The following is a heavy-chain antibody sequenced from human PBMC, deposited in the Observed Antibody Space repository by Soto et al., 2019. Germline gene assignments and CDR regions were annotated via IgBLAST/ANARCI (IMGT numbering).Heavy chain of an antibody. CDR2: IYSNGDT. CDR3: ARRGGSSSGYYYYAMDV. D-gene: IGHD6-6*01. CDR1: SDSMNSGGYY. J-gene: IGHJ6*02. V-gene: IGHV4-31*03. Sequence: SETLSLTCSVSSDSMNSGGYYWSWIRQHPGKGLEWIGYIYSNGDTYYNPSLKSRVTISVDTSKNQFSLNLTSVTAADTAVYYCARRGGSSSGYYYYAMDVWGQGTTVTVS.